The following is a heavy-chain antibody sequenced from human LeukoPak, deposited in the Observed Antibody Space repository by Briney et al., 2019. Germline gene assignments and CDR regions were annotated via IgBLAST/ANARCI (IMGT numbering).Heavy chain of an antibody. CDR2: IYYSGST. Sequence: SETLSLTCTVSGGSISSSSYYWGWIRQPPGKGLEWIGSIYYSGSTYYNPSLKSRVTISVDTSKNQFSLKLSSVTAADTAVYYCARGAYDYVWGSYRSSSDYFDYWGQGTLVTVSS. CDR1: GGSISSSSYY. D-gene: IGHD3-16*02. CDR3: ARGAYDYVWGSYRSSSDYFDY. V-gene: IGHV4-39*07. J-gene: IGHJ4*02.